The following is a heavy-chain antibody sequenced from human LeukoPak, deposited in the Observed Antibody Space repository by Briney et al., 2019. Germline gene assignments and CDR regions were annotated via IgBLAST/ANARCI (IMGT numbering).Heavy chain of an antibody. Sequence: HGESLKISCKGSGYSFTSYWIGWVRQMPGIGLEWMGIIYPGDSDTRYSPSFQGQVTISADRSISTAYLQWSSLKASDTAMYYCARHSGDYYDSSGYDYWGQGTLVTVSS. CDR1: GYSFTSYW. CDR2: IYPGDSDT. J-gene: IGHJ4*02. D-gene: IGHD3-22*01. V-gene: IGHV5-51*01. CDR3: ARHSGDYYDSSGYDY.